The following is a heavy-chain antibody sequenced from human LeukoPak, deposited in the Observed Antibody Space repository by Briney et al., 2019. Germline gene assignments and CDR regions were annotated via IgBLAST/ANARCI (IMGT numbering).Heavy chain of an antibody. CDR3: ARSLSGDGYYGMDV. CDR1: GFTVGSHY. CDR2: IYSTGKT. V-gene: IGHV3-66*01. D-gene: IGHD1-26*01. J-gene: IGHJ6*02. Sequence: GGSLRLSCAASGFTVGSHYMSWVRQAPGRGLDWVSTIYSTGKTYYADSVKGRFTISRDNSKNTVFLQMNSLRGEDTAVYYCARSLSGDGYYGMDVWGQGATVTVSS.